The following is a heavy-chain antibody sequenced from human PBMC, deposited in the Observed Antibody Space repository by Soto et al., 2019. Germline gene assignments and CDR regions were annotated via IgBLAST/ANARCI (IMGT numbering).Heavy chain of an antibody. CDR3: AGLASDYSTAEYFQH. Sequence: QVQLVQSGAEVKKPGSSVKVSCKASGGTFSSYAISWVRQAPGHGLEWMGGIIPIFGTANYAQKFQGRVTITADESTSTAYMELSSLRSEDTAVYYCAGLASDYSTAEYFQHWGQGTLVTVSS. CDR1: GGTFSSYA. J-gene: IGHJ1*01. D-gene: IGHD4-17*01. V-gene: IGHV1-69*01. CDR2: IIPIFGTA.